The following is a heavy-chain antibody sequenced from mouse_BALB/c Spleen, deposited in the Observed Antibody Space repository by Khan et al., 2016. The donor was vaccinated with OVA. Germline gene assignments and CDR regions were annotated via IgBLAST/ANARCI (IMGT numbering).Heavy chain of an antibody. Sequence: EVELVESGGGLVKPRGSLKFSCAASGFTFSNYAMSWVRQTPEKRLEWVASISSGGSTYYPDSVKGRFTISRDNARNILYLQMSSLRSEDTAMYYCARDYWFTYWGQGTLVTVSA. J-gene: IGHJ3*01. CDR2: ISSGGST. CDR1: GFTFSNYA. V-gene: IGHV5-6-5*01. CDR3: ARDYWFTY.